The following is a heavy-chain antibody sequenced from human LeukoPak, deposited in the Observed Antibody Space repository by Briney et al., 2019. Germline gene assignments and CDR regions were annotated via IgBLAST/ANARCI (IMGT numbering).Heavy chain of an antibody. V-gene: IGHV3-74*01. CDR2: INEEGTTI. J-gene: IGHJ4*02. CDR3: VKDFVGVEEF. D-gene: IGHD3-16*01. Sequence: GGSLRLSCAASGFTVSSYWMHWVRQAPGKGLVWVSRINEEGTTIDYADSVRGRFTISRDIAKNTLYLQMNSLRPEDTAVYHCVKDFVGVEEFWGQGTLVTVSS. CDR1: GFTVSSYW.